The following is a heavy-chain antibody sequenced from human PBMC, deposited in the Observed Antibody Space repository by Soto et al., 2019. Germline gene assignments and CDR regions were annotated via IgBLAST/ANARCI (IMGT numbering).Heavy chain of an antibody. V-gene: IGHV3-74*01. CDR2: INRDGSAT. Sequence: EVQLVESGGGLVQPGGSLRLSCAASGFTFSSYWMHWVRQAPGKGLVWVSRINRDGSATNYADSVKGRFTISREYAKNTLYLQMNSLRAEDTAVYYCVRDDVDHVWGTRYGMDGWGQGTTVTV. CDR1: GFTFSSYW. CDR3: VRDDVDHVWGTRYGMDG. J-gene: IGHJ6*02. D-gene: IGHD3-16*01.